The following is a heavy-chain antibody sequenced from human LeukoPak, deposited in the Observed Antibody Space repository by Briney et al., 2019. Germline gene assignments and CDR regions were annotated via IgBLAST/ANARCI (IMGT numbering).Heavy chain of an antibody. CDR3: ARDPGVVVVPAAPRGSSEVSDY. D-gene: IGHD2-2*01. CDR1: GYSIRSGYY. Sequence: SETLSLTCAVSGYSIRSGYYWGWIRQPPGKGLGWIERFYHSGRIYYNPSLKSRVTLSVDTSKNQFSLKLSSVTAADTAVYYCARDPGVVVVPAAPRGSSEVSDYWGQGTLGTVSS. J-gene: IGHJ4*02. CDR2: FYHSGRI. V-gene: IGHV4-38-2*02.